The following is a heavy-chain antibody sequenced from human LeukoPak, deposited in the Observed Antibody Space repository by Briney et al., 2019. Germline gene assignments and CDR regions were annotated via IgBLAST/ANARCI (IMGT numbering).Heavy chain of an antibody. V-gene: IGHV1-2*02. CDR2: INPNSGGT. CDR3: ARVYYDILTGYYGSGYYYYMDV. Sequence: GASVKVSCKASGYTFTGYYMHWVRQAPGQGLEWMGWINPNSGGTNYAQKFQGRVTMTRDTSISTAYMELSRLRSDDTAVYYCARVYYDILTGYYGSGYYYYMDVWGKGTTVTISS. J-gene: IGHJ6*03. CDR1: GYTFTGYY. D-gene: IGHD3-9*01.